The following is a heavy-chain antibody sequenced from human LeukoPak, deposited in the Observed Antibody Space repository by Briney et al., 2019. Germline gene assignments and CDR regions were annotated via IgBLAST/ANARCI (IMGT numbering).Heavy chain of an antibody. CDR2: IRSKTYGGTT. CDR3: TRDYYDSSGYYTIAN. CDR1: GFTFGDYA. Sequence: PGGSLRLSCTASGFTFGDYAMSWVRQAPGKGQEWVGFIRSKTYGGTTEYAASVKDRFTISRDDSKSIAYLQMSSLKTEDTAVYYCTRDYYDSSGYYTIANWGQGTLVTVSS. V-gene: IGHV3-49*04. J-gene: IGHJ4*02. D-gene: IGHD3-22*01.